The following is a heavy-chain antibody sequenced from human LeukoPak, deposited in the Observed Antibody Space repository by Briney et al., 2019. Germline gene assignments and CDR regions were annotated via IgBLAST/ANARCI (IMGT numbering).Heavy chain of an antibody. CDR3: ARDKRGGDYDYFDY. J-gene: IGHJ4*02. CDR1: GFTFSSYG. D-gene: IGHD4-17*01. V-gene: IGHV3-33*01. Sequence: PGGSLRLSCAASGFTFSSYGMHWVRQAPGKGLEWVAVIWYDGSNKYYADSVKGRFTISRDNSKNTLYLQMNSLRAEDTAVYYCARDKRGGDYDYFDYWGQGTLVTVSS. CDR2: IWYDGSNK.